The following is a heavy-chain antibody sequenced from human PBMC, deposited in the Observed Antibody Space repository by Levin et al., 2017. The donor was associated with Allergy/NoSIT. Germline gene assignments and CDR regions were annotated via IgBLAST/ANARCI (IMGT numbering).Heavy chain of an antibody. CDR1: GYSFSTYA. Sequence: ASVKVSCKASGYSFSTYAMNWVRQAPGQGLEWMGWINTNTGKPTYAPGFTGRFVFSLDTSVSTAYLQINSLEAEDTAIYFCARHGLREYNGYDPIDNWGQGTLVTVSS. V-gene: IGHV7-4-1*02. CDR3: ARHGLREYNGYDPIDN. CDR2: INTNTGKP. J-gene: IGHJ4*02. D-gene: IGHD5-12*01.